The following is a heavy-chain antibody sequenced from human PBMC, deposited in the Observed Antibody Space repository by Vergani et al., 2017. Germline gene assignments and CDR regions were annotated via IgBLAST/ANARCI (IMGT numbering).Heavy chain of an antibody. D-gene: IGHD3-3*01. V-gene: IGHV4-59*01. CDR3: ARGQGGVVIKEIYYYYMDV. Sequence: QVQLQESGPGLVKPSETLSLTCTVSGGSISSYYWSWIRQPPGKGLEWIGYIYYSGSTNYTPSLKSRVTISVDTSKNQFSLKLSSVTAADTSVYYCARGQGGVVIKEIYYYYMDVWGKGTTVTVSS. J-gene: IGHJ6*03. CDR1: GGSISSYY. CDR2: IYYSGST.